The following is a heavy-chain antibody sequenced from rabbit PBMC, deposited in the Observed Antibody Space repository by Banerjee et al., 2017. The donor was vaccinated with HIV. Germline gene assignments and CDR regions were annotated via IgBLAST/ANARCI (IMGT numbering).Heavy chain of an antibody. D-gene: IGHD8-1*01. J-gene: IGHJ6*01. Sequence: QEQLVESGGGLVQPEGSLTLTCKASGFAFSNKAVMCWVRQAPGKGLEWIACINVVTGKAVYASWAKGRYTFSKTSSTTVTLEMTSLTAADTATYFCARDTGSSFSSYGMDLWGPGTLVTVS. CDR2: INVVTGKA. CDR3: ARDTGSSFSSYGMDL. CDR1: GFAFSNKAV. V-gene: IGHV1S45*01.